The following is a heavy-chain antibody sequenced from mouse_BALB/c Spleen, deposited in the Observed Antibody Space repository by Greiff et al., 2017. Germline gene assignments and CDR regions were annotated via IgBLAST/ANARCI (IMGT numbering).Heavy chain of an antibody. Sequence: QVQLQQSGAELARPGASVKMSCKASGYTFTSYTMHWVKQRPGQGLEWIGYIKPSSGYTNYNQKFKDKATLTADKSSSTAYMQLSSLTSEDSAVYYCARSGGYYGSSYAMDYWGQGTSVTVSS. V-gene: IGHV1-4*01. J-gene: IGHJ4*01. CDR3: ARSGGYYGSSYAMDY. CDR2: IKPSSGYT. D-gene: IGHD1-1*01. CDR1: GYTFTSYT.